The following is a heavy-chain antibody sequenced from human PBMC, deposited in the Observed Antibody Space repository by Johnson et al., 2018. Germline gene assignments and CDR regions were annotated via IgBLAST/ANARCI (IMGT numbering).Heavy chain of an antibody. CDR1: GFTFSAYG. D-gene: IGHD4-17*01. J-gene: IGHJ6*03. V-gene: IGHV3-30*03. Sequence: QVQLVESGGGVVQPGRSLRLSCAASGFTFSAYGMHWVRQAPGKGLEWVAVISYDGSNKYYADSVKGRFPISRDNSKNTLYLQMNSLRAEDTAVYYCASTYGDYYMDVWGKGTTVTVSS. CDR3: ASTYGDYYMDV. CDR2: ISYDGSNK.